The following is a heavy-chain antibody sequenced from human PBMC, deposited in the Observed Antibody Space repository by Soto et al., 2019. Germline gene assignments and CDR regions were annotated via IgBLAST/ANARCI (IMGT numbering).Heavy chain of an antibody. Sequence: QVQLVQSGGEVKKPGASVKVSCKASGYSFGIFGMNWVRQSPGLGLEWMGWISPYNGKTEIAEKFKGRVSMAMDTSTSTAYMEVRSRRSEDTAVYFCARDPHEYWSYYFFDPWGQGTLVTVSS. D-gene: IGHD3-10*01. J-gene: IGHJ5*02. V-gene: IGHV1-18*04. CDR3: ARDPHEYWSYYFFDP. CDR1: GYSFGIFG. CDR2: ISPYNGKT.